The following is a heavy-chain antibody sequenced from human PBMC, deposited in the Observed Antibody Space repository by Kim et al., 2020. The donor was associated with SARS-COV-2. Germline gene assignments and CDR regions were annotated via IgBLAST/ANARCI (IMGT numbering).Heavy chain of an antibody. D-gene: IGHD5-18*01. Sequence: GGSLRLSCAASGFTFSSYEMNWVRQAPGKGLEWVSYISSSGSTIYYADSVKGRFTISRDNAKNSLYLQMNSLRAEDTAVYYWARDGLPAMVPPGASFDYWGQGTLVTVSS. V-gene: IGHV3-48*03. CDR2: ISSSGSTI. J-gene: IGHJ4*02. CDR3: ARDGLPAMVPPGASFDY. CDR1: GFTFSSYE.